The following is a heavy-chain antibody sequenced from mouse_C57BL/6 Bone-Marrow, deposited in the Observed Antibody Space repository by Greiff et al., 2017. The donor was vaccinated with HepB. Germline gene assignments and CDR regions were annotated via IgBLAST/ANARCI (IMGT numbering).Heavy chain of an antibody. CDR1: GFTFSDYY. CDR2: INYDGSST. Sequence: EVKVVESEGGFVQPGSSMKLSCTAFGFTFSDYYIAWVRQVPEKGLEWVANINYDGSSTYYLDSLKSRFISARDNAKNILYLQMSRLKSEDTATYYCAREGGRYARDYWGQGTSVTVSS. CDR3: AREGGRYARDY. V-gene: IGHV5-16*01. J-gene: IGHJ4*01.